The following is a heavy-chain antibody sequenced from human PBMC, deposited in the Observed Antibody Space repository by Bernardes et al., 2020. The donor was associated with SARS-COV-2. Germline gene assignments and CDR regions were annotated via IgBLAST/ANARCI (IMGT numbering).Heavy chain of an antibody. D-gene: IGHD3-9*01. V-gene: IGHV1-18*01. CDR1: GYTFTSYG. CDR3: ARELMHYDILTGHYYYGMEV. CDR2: ISAYNGNT. J-gene: IGHJ6*02. Sequence: ASVKVSCKASGYTFTSYGISWVRQAPGQGLEWMGWISAYNGNTNYAQKLQGRVTMTTDTSTSTAYMELRSLRSDDTAVYYCARELMHYDILTGHYYYGMEVWGQGTTVTVSS.